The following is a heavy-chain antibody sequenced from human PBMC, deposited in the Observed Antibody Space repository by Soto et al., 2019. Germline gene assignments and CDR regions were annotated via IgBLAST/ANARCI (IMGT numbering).Heavy chain of an antibody. CDR1: GGSISSGGYS. CDR2: IYYSGST. V-gene: IGHV4-30-2*03. J-gene: IGHJ4*02. Sequence: ASETLSLTCAVSGGSISSGGYSWGWIRQPPGKGLEWIGCIYYSGSTYYNPSLKSRVTISVDTSKNQFSLKLSSVTAADTAVYYCARTYYDILTGYYGSTSWGQGTLVTVS. CDR3: ARTYYDILTGYYGSTS. D-gene: IGHD3-9*01.